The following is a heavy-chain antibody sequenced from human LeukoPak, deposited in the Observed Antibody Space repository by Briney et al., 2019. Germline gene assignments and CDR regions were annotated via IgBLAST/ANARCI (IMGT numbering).Heavy chain of an antibody. D-gene: IGHD2-2*01. CDR1: GGSFSGYY. J-gene: IGHJ3*02. V-gene: IGHV4-34*01. Sequence: SETLSLTCAVYGGSFSGYYWSWIRQPPGKGLEWIGEINHSGSTNYNPSLKSRVTISVDTSKNQFSLKLSSVTAADTAVYYCARDRMLLFSVSDAFDIWGQGTMVTVSS. CDR2: INHSGST. CDR3: ARDRMLLFSVSDAFDI.